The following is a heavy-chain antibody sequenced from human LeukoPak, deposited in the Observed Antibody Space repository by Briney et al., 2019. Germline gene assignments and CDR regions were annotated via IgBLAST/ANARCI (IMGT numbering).Heavy chain of an antibody. V-gene: IGHV3-74*01. Sequence: PWGSLRLSCAASGFTFSSYWMHWVRPAPGKGLVWVSRINSDGSSTSYADSVKGRFTISRDNAKNTLYLQMNSLRAEDTAVYYCARRHSSSSNWFDPWGQGTLVTVSS. CDR2: INSDGSST. CDR3: ARRHSSSSNWFDP. CDR1: GFTFSSYW. J-gene: IGHJ5*02. D-gene: IGHD6-6*01.